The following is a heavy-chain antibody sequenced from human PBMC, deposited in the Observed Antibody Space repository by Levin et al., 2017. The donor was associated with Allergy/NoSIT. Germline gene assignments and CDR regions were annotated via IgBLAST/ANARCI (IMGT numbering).Heavy chain of an antibody. J-gene: IGHJ2*01. Sequence: ASVKVSCKASEYTFTGYYMCWLRQAPGQGLEWMGWINPSTGGTNYAQKFQGRVTVTRDTPISTAYMELTRLTSDDTAVYYCARGAGRYFDLWGRGTLVTVSS. V-gene: IGHV1-2*02. CDR3: ARGAGRYFDL. CDR1: EYTFTGYY. CDR2: INPSTGGT.